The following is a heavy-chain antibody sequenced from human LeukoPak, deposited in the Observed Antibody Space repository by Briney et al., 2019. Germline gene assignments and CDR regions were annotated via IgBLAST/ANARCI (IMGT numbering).Heavy chain of an antibody. CDR2: ISNTGFST. CDR3: AKTPPGTTFY. V-gene: IGHV3-23*01. CDR1: GFIFSSFA. J-gene: IGHJ4*02. Sequence: GGSLRLSCAASGFIFSSFAMSWVRQAPGKGLEWVSGISNTGFSTYYADSVEGRFTISRDNSKNTLSLQMNNLRAEDTAVYYCAKTPPGTTFYWGQGTLVTVSS. D-gene: IGHD1-7*01.